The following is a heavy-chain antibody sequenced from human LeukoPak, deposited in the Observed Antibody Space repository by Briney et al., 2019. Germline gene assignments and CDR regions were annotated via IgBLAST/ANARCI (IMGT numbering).Heavy chain of an antibody. J-gene: IGHJ4*02. Sequence: GESLKISCKGSGYRFTSYWIAWVRQMPGKGLEWMGIIHPDDSEARYSPSFQGQVTISADMSINTAYLQWSRLKASDTAMYYCARASEDSCGYYSDYWGQGNLVTVSS. D-gene: IGHD3-22*01. CDR3: ARASEDSCGYYSDY. V-gene: IGHV5-51*01. CDR2: IHPDDSEA. CDR1: GYRFTSYW.